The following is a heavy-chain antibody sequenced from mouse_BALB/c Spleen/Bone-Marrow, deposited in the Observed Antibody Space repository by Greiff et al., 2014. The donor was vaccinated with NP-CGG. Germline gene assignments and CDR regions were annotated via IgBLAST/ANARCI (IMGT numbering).Heavy chain of an antibody. V-gene: IGHV14-3*02. CDR2: IDPENGNI. J-gene: IGHJ2*01. Sequence: EVQLQQSGAELVKPGASVKLSRTASGFNIKDTYIHWVKRRPEQGLEWIGRIDPENGNIKYDPKFQVKATITADTSSNTAYLQLSSLTSEDTAVYYCTRWGFDFWGQGTTLTVSS. CDR3: TRWGFDF. CDR1: GFNIKDTY.